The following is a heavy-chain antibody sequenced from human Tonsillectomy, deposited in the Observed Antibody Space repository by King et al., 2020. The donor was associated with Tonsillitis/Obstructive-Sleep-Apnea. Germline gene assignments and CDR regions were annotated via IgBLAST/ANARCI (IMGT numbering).Heavy chain of an antibody. Sequence: VQLQESGPSLVKPSETLSLKCTVSGGSMSTFYWSWIRQSPGKGLEWIGYTYYSGSSNYNPSLKSRLTIADDMSKNEFSLTLTSVTAAATAVYYCARGRTYGGLLDFWGQGALVTVSS. D-gene: IGHD4-23*01. J-gene: IGHJ4*02. CDR3: ARGRTYGGLLDF. CDR2: TYYSGSS. CDR1: GGSMSTFY. V-gene: IGHV4-59*01.